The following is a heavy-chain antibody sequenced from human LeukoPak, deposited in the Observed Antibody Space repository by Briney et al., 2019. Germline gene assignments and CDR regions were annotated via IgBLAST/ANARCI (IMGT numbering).Heavy chain of an antibody. CDR3: ASRDIVVVPADLRFDY. CDR1: GGTFSSYA. V-gene: IGHV1-69*05. CDR2: IIPIFGTA. J-gene: IGHJ4*02. D-gene: IGHD2-2*01. Sequence: ASVNVSCKASGGTFSSYAISWVRQAPGQGLEWMGGIIPIFGTANYAQKFQGRVTITTDESTSTAYMELSSLRSEDTAVYYCASRDIVVVPADLRFDYWGQGTLVTVSS.